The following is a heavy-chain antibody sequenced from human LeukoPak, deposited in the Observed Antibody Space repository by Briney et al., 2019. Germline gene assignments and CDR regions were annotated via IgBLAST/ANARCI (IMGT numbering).Heavy chain of an antibody. D-gene: IGHD3-3*01. CDR2: IYYSGST. Sequence: SETLSLTCTVSRGSISGSSYFWGWIRQPPGKGLEWIGYIYYSGSTNYNPSLKSRVTISVDTSKNQFSLKLSSVTAADTAVYYCAGRYYDFWSGYYGPYGMDVWGQGTTVTVSS. J-gene: IGHJ6*02. CDR3: AGRYYDFWSGYYGPYGMDV. V-gene: IGHV4-61*05. CDR1: RGSISGSSYF.